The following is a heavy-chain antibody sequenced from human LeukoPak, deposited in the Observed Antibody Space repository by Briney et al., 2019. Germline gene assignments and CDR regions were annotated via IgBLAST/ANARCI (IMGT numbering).Heavy chain of an antibody. CDR2: IYYSGST. D-gene: IGHD6-19*01. CDR1: GGSISSYY. V-gene: IGHV4-59*01. Sequence: SETLSLTCTVSGGSISSYYWSWLRQPPGKGLEWIGYIYYSGSTNYNPSLKSRVTISVDTSKNQFSLKLSSVTAADTAVYYCARAAVAVDYWGQGTLVTVSS. J-gene: IGHJ4*02. CDR3: ARAAVAVDY.